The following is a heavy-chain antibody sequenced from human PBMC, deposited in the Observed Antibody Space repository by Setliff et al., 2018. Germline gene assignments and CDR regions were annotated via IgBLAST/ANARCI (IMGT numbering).Heavy chain of an antibody. CDR1: GESIRSNNW. V-gene: IGHV4-4*02. CDR3: ARMTGFAYMDV. Sequence: PSETLSLTCTVSGESIRSNNWWNWVRQPPGKGLEWIGDIYQSGTTNYNPSLKSRVTISLDTSKSQFFLKLNSVTAADTGVYYCARMTGFAYMDVWGKGTPVTVSS. J-gene: IGHJ6*03. CDR2: IYQSGTT.